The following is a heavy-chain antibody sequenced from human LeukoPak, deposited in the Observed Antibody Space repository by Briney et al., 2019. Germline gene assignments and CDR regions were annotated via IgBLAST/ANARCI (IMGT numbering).Heavy chain of an antibody. D-gene: IGHD1-26*01. V-gene: IGHV3-30*02. Sequence: GGSLRLSCAASGFSFCHYAMHCVRAAPGKGVEWGAFLWYDGSDKYYADSVKGRFTISRDNSKNTLYLQMNSLKPEDTAVYYCAKPGPLRIGQWEILLDYWGQGTLVTVSS. J-gene: IGHJ4*02. CDR1: GFSFCHYA. CDR3: AKPGPLRIGQWEILLDY. CDR2: LWYDGSDK.